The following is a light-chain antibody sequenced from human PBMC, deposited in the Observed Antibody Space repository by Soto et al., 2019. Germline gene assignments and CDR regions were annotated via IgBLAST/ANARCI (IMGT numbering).Light chain of an antibody. V-gene: IGKV3-20*01. CDR3: QQYGSSPTT. CDR2: GAS. J-gene: IGKJ1*01. CDR1: QSVSSSY. Sequence: EIVLTQSPGTLSLSPGERATLSCRASQSVSSSYLAWYQQKPGQAPRLLIYGASSRATGIPDRFSGSGSGTEFTLTISRLEPEEFAVYYCQQYGSSPTTFGQGTKVEIK.